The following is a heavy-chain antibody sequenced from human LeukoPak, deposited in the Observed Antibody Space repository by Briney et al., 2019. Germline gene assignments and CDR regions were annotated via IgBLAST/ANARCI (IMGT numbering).Heavy chain of an antibody. CDR3: ARHTYDSSGYYYFHFDY. V-gene: IGHV4-39*01. CDR1: GGSISSSRYY. J-gene: IGHJ4*02. Sequence: SETLSLTCTVSGGSISSSRYYRGWIRQPAGKGLEWMVSIYYSGSTYYIPSLKSRVTISVDTSTNQFSLKLSSVTAADTAVYYCARHTYDSSGYYYFHFDYWGQGTLVTVSS. CDR2: IYYSGST. D-gene: IGHD3-22*01.